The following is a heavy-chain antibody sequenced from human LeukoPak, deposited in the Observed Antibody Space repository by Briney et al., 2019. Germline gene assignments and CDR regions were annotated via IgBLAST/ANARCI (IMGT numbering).Heavy chain of an antibody. Sequence: GGSLRLSCAASGFTFTTYWMGWVRQAPGKGLEWVASIKQDGNEKYYVDSVKGRFTISRDNAGNSVHLEMSSLRADDTAFYYCARPLLYYYGSETYFWFDPWGQGTLVTVSS. CDR1: GFTFTTYW. CDR2: IKQDGNEK. V-gene: IGHV3-7*01. J-gene: IGHJ5*02. D-gene: IGHD3-10*01. CDR3: ARPLLYYYGSETYFWFDP.